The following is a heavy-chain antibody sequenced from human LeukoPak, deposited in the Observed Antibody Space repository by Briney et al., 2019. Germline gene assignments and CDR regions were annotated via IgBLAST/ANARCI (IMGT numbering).Heavy chain of an antibody. Sequence: ASVKVSCKASGYAFTSYDINWVRQATGQGLEWMGYMNPNSGNTGSAQKFQGRVTMTRNTSISTAYMELSGLRSEDTAVYYCAGELRHQAYRGQGTLVTVSS. J-gene: IGHJ4*02. CDR3: AGELRHQAY. CDR1: GYAFTSYD. CDR2: MNPNSGNT. D-gene: IGHD2-15*01. V-gene: IGHV1-8*02.